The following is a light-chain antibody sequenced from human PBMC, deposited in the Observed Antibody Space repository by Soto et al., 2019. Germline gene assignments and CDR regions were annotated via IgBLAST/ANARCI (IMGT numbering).Light chain of an antibody. CDR3: QQYNNWPPWT. Sequence: IQMTQSPSTLSASVGDTVTITCRASQRMSGWLAWHQQKPGKAPKLVIYDVSALKRGVPPRFSGSGSGTELTLTISSLQSEDFAVYYCQQYNNWPPWTFGQGTKVDIK. CDR2: DVS. V-gene: IGKV1-5*01. J-gene: IGKJ1*01. CDR1: QRMSGW.